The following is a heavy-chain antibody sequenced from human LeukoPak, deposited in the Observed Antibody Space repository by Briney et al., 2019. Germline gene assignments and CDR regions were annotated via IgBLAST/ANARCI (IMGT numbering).Heavy chain of an antibody. J-gene: IGHJ4*02. Sequence: PGGSLRLSCAASGFTFSSYWTTWVRQAPGKGLEWVANIKQDGNEKYYVGSVKGRFTISRDNAKNSLYLQLYSLRAEDTAVYFCARDLRTYYPRHFDSWGQGTLVTVSS. CDR2: IKQDGNEK. CDR3: ARDLRTYYPRHFDS. V-gene: IGHV3-7*04. CDR1: GFTFSSYW. D-gene: IGHD3-22*01.